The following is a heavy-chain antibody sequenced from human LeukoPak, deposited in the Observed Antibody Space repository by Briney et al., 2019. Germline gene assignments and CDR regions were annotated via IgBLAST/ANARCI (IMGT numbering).Heavy chain of an antibody. CDR3: ARFRGVTYNWFDP. J-gene: IGHJ5*02. Sequence: GGSLRLSCAASGVTFSSYAMSWVRQAPGKGLEWVSGISGGGGSTYYADSVKGRFTISRDNSKNTLYLQMNSLRAEDTAVYYCARFRGVTYNWFDPWGQGTRVTVSS. CDR1: GVTFSSYA. V-gene: IGHV3-23*01. D-gene: IGHD3-10*01. CDR2: ISGGGGST.